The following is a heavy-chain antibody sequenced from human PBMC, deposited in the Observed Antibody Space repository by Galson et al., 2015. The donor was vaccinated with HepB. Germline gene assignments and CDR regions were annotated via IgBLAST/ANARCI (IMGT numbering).Heavy chain of an antibody. V-gene: IGHV1-3*01. J-gene: IGHJ6*02. CDR3: ARSIPYDFWGGYYLNYYFYYTMDV. CDR2: INAANGYT. Sequence: SVKVSCKASGYNFTTYALHWVRQAPGQGLEWMGGINAANGYTKYSENFQGRVTVTRDTSVTTASVELSGLTSEDTAVYYCARSIPYDFWGGYYLNYYFYYTMDVWGLGTTVTVSS. D-gene: IGHD3-3*01. CDR1: GYNFTTYA.